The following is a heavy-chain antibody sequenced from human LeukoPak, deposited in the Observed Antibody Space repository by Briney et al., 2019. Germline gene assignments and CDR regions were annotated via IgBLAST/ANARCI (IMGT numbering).Heavy chain of an antibody. CDR1: RFTFSSYT. CDR2: ISANAVST. Sequence: GGSLRLSCADSRFTFSSYTMNWVRQAPGKGLEWVSGISANAVSTYYADSVKGRFTISRDNSKNTLYLHMDRLGTEDKAVYYCASMPSTEIYYFYYMDVWGKGTTVTVSS. V-gene: IGHV3-23*01. D-gene: IGHD2-2*01. CDR3: ASMPSTEIYYFYYMDV. J-gene: IGHJ6*03.